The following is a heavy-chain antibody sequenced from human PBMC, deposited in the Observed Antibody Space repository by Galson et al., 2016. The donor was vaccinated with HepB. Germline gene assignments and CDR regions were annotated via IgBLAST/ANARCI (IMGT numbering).Heavy chain of an antibody. V-gene: IGHV3-23*01. CDR1: GFTFNNYA. D-gene: IGHD3-10*01. CDR2: ISGSGGNS. J-gene: IGHJ4*02. Sequence: SLRLSCAASGFTFNNYAVTWVRQAPGKGLEWVSAISGSGGNSYYRDSVKGRFTISRDNSRSTVYLQMNGLTVEDTAVYYCAKTGGQGSGTFYKNDWGPGTQVTVSS. CDR3: AKTGGQGSGTFYKND.